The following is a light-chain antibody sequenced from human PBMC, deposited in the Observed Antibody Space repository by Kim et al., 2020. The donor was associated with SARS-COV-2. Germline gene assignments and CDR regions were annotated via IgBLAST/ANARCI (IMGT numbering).Light chain of an antibody. CDR1: SSDVGSYNL. Sequence: QSALTQPASVSGSPGQSITISCTGTSSDVGSYNLVSWYQHHPGKVPKLMIYEVTKRPSGVSNRFSGSKSGNTASLTISGLQAEDEADYYCCSYVGSSSWVFGGGTQLTVL. CDR2: EVT. V-gene: IGLV2-23*02. CDR3: CSYVGSSSWV. J-gene: IGLJ3*02.